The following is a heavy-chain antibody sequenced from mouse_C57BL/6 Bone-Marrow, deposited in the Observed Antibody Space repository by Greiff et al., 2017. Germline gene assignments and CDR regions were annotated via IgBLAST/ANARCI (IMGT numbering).Heavy chain of an antibody. CDR1: GFTFSSYT. V-gene: IGHV5-9*01. D-gene: IGHD3-3*01. CDR3: ARGAGGR. Sequence: EVKLMESGGGLVKPGGSLKLSCAASGFTFSSYTMSWVRQTPEKRLEWVATIGGGGGNTYYPDSVKGRFTISRDNAKNTLYLQMSRLRSEDTAFYYCARGAGGRWGQGTTLTGAS. CDR2: IGGGGGNT. J-gene: IGHJ2*01.